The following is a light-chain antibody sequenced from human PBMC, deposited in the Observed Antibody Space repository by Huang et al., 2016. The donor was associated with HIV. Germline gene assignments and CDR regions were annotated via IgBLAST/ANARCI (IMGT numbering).Light chain of an antibody. V-gene: IGKV2-29*02. CDR2: AVS. J-gene: IGKJ5*01. Sequence: IVMTQTPLSLPVTPGQPASMSCKSSQSLLHSDGKTYLYWYLQKPGQSPPLLIYAVSSRFSGVPDRFSGSGSGTDFTLNISRVEADDVGLYYCMQGIHPITFGQGTRLDIK. CDR3: MQGIHPIT. CDR1: QSLLHSDGKTY.